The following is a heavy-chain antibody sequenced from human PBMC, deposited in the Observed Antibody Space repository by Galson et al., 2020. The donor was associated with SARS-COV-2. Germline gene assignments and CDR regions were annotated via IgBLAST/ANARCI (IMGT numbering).Heavy chain of an antibody. V-gene: IGHV4-59*01. CDR2: IYYSGST. J-gene: IGHJ5*02. CDR3: AREGHSYDILTGYQGGWFDP. D-gene: IGHD3-9*01. Sequence: SETLSLTCTVSGGSISSYYWSWIRQPPGKGLEWIGYIYYSGSTNYNPSLKSRVTISVDTSKNQFSLKLSSVTAADTAVYYCAREGHSYDILTGYQGGWFDPWGQGTLVTVSS. CDR1: GGSISSYY.